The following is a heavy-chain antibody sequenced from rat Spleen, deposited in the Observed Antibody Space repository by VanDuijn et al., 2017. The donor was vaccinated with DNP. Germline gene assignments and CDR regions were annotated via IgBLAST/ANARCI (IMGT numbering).Heavy chain of an antibody. CDR2: IFYDGSNT. J-gene: IGHJ2*01. Sequence: EVQLVESGGGLVQPGRSLKLSCVASGFTFSDHYMAWVRQAPTKGLEWVATIFYDGSNTYYRDSVKGRFTISRDNAKSTLYLQMDSLRSEDTATYYCTTLNYYASLSGYFDYWGQGVMVTVSS. V-gene: IGHV5S10*01. D-gene: IGHD1-12*01. CDR1: GFTFSDHY. CDR3: TTLNYYASLSGYFDY.